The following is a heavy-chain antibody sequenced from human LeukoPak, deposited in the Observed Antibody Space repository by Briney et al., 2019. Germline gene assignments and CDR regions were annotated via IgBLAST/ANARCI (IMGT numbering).Heavy chain of an antibody. CDR1: GLTFSNYY. CDR3: AKLIVGARSLFDF. J-gene: IGHJ4*02. D-gene: IGHD1-26*01. Sequence: GGSLRLSCAASGLTFSNYYMSWVRQAPGKGLEWVSAISGSGNTTYYADSVKGRFTISRDNSKNTLYLQMSSLRAGDTAMYYCAKLIVGARSLFDFRGQGILVTVSS. V-gene: IGHV3-23*01. CDR2: ISGSGNTT.